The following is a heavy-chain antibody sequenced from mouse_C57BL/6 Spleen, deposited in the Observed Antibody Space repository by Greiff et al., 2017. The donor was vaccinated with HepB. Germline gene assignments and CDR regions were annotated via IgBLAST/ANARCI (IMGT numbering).Heavy chain of an antibody. D-gene: IGHD1-1*01. V-gene: IGHV5-4*03. Sequence: DVKLVESGGGLVKPGGSLKLSCAASGFTFSSYAMSWVRQTPEKRLEWVATISDGGSYTYYPDNVKGRFTIARDNAKNNLYLQMSHLKSEDTAMYYCARSQLRPFFDYWGQGTTLTVSS. CDR2: ISDGGSYT. J-gene: IGHJ2*01. CDR1: GFTFSSYA. CDR3: ARSQLRPFFDY.